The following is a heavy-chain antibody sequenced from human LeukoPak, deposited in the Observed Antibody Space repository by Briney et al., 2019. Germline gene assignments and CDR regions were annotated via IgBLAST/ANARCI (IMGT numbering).Heavy chain of an antibody. Sequence: SETLSLTCTVSGGSISSYYWSWIRQPPGKGLEWIGYIYYSGSTNYNPSLKSRVTISVDTSKNQFSLKLSSVTAADTAVYYCASSAYNAYHDYWGQGTLVTVSS. CDR2: IYYSGST. CDR1: GGSISSYY. CDR3: ASSAYNAYHDY. D-gene: IGHD3-16*01. V-gene: IGHV4-59*08. J-gene: IGHJ4*02.